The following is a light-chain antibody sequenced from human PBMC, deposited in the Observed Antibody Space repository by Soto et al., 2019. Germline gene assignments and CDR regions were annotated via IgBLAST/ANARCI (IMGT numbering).Light chain of an antibody. Sequence: DLQMTQSPSSLSASVGDRVTITCRASQGISNYLAWYQQKPGKVPKLLIYAASTLQSGVPSRFSGSGSGTDFTLTISSLHPEDVATYYCQKYNSAPRTFGQGTKVEIK. CDR3: QKYNSAPRT. CDR1: QGISNY. V-gene: IGKV1-27*01. CDR2: AAS. J-gene: IGKJ1*01.